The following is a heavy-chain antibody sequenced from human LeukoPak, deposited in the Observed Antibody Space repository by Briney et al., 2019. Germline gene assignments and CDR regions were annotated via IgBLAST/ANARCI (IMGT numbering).Heavy chain of an antibody. Sequence: GGSLRLSCAASGFTVSSNYMSWVRQAPGKGLEGVPVIYSGGNTYYADSVKARFTISRDNSKNTLYLQMHSLTVEDTAVCYCAKSRIPGDTAPDFWGQGTLVTVSS. CDR3: AKSRIPGDTAPDF. V-gene: IGHV3-66*01. J-gene: IGHJ1*01. CDR1: GFTVSSNY. CDR2: IYSGGNT. D-gene: IGHD5-18*01.